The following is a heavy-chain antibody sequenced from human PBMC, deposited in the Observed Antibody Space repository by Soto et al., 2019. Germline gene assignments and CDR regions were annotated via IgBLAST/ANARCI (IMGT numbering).Heavy chain of an antibody. CDR2: INPNSGGT. D-gene: IGHD1-26*01. Sequence: ASVKVSCKASGYTFTGYYMHWVRQAPGQGLEWMGWINPNSGGTNYAQKFQGWVTMTRDTSISTAYMELSRLRSDDTAVYYCARDIRDSGGSYYYYGMDVWGQGTTVTVSS. CDR1: GYTFTGYY. J-gene: IGHJ6*02. CDR3: ARDIRDSGGSYYYYGMDV. V-gene: IGHV1-2*04.